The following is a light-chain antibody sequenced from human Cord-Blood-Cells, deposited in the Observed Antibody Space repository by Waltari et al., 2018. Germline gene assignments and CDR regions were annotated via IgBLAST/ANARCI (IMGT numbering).Light chain of an antibody. Sequence: QSALTQPAYVSGSPGQSITISCTGTSSDGGRYNLVSWYQHHPGKAPKLRSYEGSKRPSGVSNRFSGSKSGNTASLTISGRQAEDEADYYCCSYAGSSTWVLGGGTKLTVL. CDR3: CSYAGSSTWV. J-gene: IGLJ3*02. CDR1: SSDGGRYNL. CDR2: EGS. V-gene: IGLV2-23*01.